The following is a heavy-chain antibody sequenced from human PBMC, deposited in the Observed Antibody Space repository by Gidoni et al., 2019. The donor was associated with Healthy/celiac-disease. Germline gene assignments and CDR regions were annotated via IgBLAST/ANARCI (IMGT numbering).Heavy chain of an antibody. J-gene: IGHJ5*02. CDR1: GGSISSYY. V-gene: IGHV4-59*01. CDR3: AREGEGFPMDWFDP. CDR2: IYYSGRT. Sequence: QVQLQESGPALVKPSETLSLTCTVSGGSISSYYWSWIRQPPGKGLEWIGYIYYSGRTNYNPSLKSRVTISVDTSKNQFSLKLSFVTAADTAVYYCAREGEGFPMDWFDPWGQGTLVTVSS.